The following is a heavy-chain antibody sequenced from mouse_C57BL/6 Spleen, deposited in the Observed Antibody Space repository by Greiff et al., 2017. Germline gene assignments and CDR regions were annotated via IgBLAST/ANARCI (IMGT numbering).Heavy chain of an antibody. Sequence: QVQLQQSGPGLVQPSQSLSITCTVSGFSLTSYGVHWVRQSPGKGLEWLGVIWSGGSTDYNAAFISRLSISKDNSKSQVFFKMNSLQADDTAIYYCARNPWDVWYFDVWGTGTTVTVSS. CDR3: ARNPWDVWYFDV. CDR2: IWSGGST. CDR1: GFSLTSYG. J-gene: IGHJ1*03. D-gene: IGHD4-1*01. V-gene: IGHV2-2*01.